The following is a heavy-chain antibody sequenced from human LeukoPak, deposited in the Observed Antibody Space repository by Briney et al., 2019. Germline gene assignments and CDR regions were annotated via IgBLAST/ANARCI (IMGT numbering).Heavy chain of an antibody. CDR3: VRWQSGSMFHPP. V-gene: IGHV4-39*01. D-gene: IGHD3-10*02. J-gene: IGHJ5*02. Sequence: TLSLTCTVSGGFISSSSHYWGWIRQPPGKGLEWIGSIYYSGTTAYNPSLKSRVTISVDTSKNQFSLKLSSVTAADTAVYYCVRWQSGSMFHPPWGQGTLVTVSS. CDR2: IYYSGTT. CDR1: GGFISSSSHY.